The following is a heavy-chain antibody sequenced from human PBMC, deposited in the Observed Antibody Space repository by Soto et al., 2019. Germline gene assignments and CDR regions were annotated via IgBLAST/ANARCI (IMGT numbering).Heavy chain of an antibody. Sequence: VQLVESGGGVVQPGRSLRVSCAASGFTFRTYGMHWVRQAPGKGLEWVAVISYDGSNKYYADSVKGRFTISRDNSKNPLYLEMSSLRPEDTAVYYCAKEGDPLYWYFDLWGRGTLVTVSS. CDR2: ISYDGSNK. CDR3: AKEGDPLYWYFDL. D-gene: IGHD3-16*01. J-gene: IGHJ2*01. CDR1: GFTFRTYG. V-gene: IGHV3-30*18.